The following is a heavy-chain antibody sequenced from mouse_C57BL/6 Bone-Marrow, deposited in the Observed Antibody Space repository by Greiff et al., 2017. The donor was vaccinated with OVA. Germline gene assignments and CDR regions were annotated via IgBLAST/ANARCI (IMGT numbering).Heavy chain of an antibody. Sequence: VQLQQSGPELVKPGASVKISCKASGYTFTDYYMNWVKQSHGKSLEWIGDINPNNGGNSYNQKFKGKATLTVDKSSSTAYMELRSLTSEDSAVYNCEREGDGYYGGFAYWGQGTLVTVSA. D-gene: IGHD2-3*01. CDR3: EREGDGYYGGFAY. V-gene: IGHV1-26*01. CDR2: INPNNGGN. CDR1: GYTFTDYY. J-gene: IGHJ3*01.